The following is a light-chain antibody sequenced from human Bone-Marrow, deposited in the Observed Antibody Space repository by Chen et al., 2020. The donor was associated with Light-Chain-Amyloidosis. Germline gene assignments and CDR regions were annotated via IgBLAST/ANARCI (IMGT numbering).Light chain of an antibody. CDR3: SSYTITNTLV. CDR1: SSDVGGDNH. Sequence: QSALTLPASVSGTPGQSITISCPGTSSDVGGDNHVSWYQQPPDKAPKLMIYEVTNRPSWVPDRFSGSKSDNTASLTISGLQTDDEADYFCSSYTITNTLVFGSGTRVTVL. CDR2: EVT. V-gene: IGLV2-14*01. J-gene: IGLJ1*01.